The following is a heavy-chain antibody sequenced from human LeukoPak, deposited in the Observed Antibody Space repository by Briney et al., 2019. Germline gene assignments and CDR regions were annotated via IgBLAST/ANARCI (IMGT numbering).Heavy chain of an antibody. CDR2: IHYSGST. CDR3: ARHTLIYDILTGYQNGHFDY. CDR1: GGSISSSSYY. D-gene: IGHD3-9*01. Sequence: SETLSLTCTVSGGSISSSSYYWGWIRQPPGKGPEWIGSIHYSGSTNYNPSLKSRVTISVDTSKNQFSLKLSSVTAADTAVYYCARHTLIYDILTGYQNGHFDYWGQGTLVTVSS. J-gene: IGHJ4*02. V-gene: IGHV4-39*01.